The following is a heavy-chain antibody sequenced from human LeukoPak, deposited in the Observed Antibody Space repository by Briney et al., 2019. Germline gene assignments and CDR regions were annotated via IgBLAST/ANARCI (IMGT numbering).Heavy chain of an antibody. CDR2: IYYSGTT. CDR3: ARHCSSTSCPFDY. CDR1: GGSISSSNHY. J-gene: IGHJ4*02. D-gene: IGHD2-2*01. V-gene: IGHV4-39*01. Sequence: SETPSLTCTVSGGSISSSNHYWGWIRQPPGKGLEWIGSIYYSGTTYYNPSLKSRVTISVDTSKNQFSLKLSSVTAADTAVYYCARHCSSTSCPFDYWGQGTLVTVSS.